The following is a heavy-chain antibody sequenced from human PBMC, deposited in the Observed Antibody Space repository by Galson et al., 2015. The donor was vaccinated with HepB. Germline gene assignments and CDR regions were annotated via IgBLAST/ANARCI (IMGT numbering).Heavy chain of an antibody. CDR3: AKDTYSTFGGVISIDY. V-gene: IGHV3-9*01. Sequence: SLRLSCAASGFTFDDYAMHWVRQAPGKGLEWVSGISWNSGSIGYADSVKGRFTISRDNAKNSLYLQMNSLRAEDTALYYCAKDTYSTFGGVISIDYWGQGTLVTVSS. CDR1: GFTFDDYA. CDR2: ISWNSGSI. J-gene: IGHJ4*02. D-gene: IGHD3-16*02.